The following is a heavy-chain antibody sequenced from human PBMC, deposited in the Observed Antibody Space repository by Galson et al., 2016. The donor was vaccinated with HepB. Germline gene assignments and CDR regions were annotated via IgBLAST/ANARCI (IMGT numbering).Heavy chain of an antibody. V-gene: IGHV5-51*01. Sequence: QSGAEVKKPGESLKISCKVPGYDFTSYWIGWVRQMPGKGLEWMGIINPRDYDFRYSPSFQGQVSISVDKSINTAYLQWSSLEASDTAMYYCAGRPATTGAPFDSGGQGTLITVSS. J-gene: IGHJ4*02. CDR1: GYDFTSYW. CDR2: INPRDYDF. CDR3: AGRPATTGAPFDS. D-gene: IGHD1-14*01.